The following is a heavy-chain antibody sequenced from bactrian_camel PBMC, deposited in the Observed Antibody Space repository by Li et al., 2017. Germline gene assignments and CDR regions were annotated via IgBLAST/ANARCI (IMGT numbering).Heavy chain of an antibody. CDR3: ASQDISGCHY. J-gene: IGHJ4*01. V-gene: IGHV3-2*01. CDR1: TSTFSNYY. D-gene: IGHD3*01. CDR2: IYSDGRAT. Sequence: QLVESGGGLVQPGGSLRLSCVASTSTFSNYYMSWVRQAPGKGLEWISSIYSDGRATYYADSVKGRFIISRDNARNTVYLQMNSLKSDDTARYYCASQDISGCHYWGQGTQVTVS.